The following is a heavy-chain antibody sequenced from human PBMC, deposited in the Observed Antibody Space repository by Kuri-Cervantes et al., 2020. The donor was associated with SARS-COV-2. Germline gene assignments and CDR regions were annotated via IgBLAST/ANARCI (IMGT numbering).Heavy chain of an antibody. J-gene: IGHJ5*02. CDR3: ARQMMSSITIFGVVITRNWFDP. V-gene: IGHV4-39*01. Sequence: GSLRLSCTVSGGSISSSSYYWGWIRQPPGKGLEWTGSIYYSGSTYYNPSPKSRVPISVDTSKIQFSLKLSSVTAADTAVYYCARQMMSSITIFGVVITRNWFDPWGQGTLVTVSS. CDR2: IYYSGST. D-gene: IGHD3-3*01. CDR1: GGSISSSSYY.